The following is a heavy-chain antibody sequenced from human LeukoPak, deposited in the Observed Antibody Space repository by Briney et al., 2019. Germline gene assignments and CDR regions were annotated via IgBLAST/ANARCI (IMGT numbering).Heavy chain of an antibody. V-gene: IGHV3-23*01. J-gene: IGHJ5*02. CDR3: VKRERDGYNFVYNWFDP. CDR1: GFTFSSYA. D-gene: IGHD5-24*01. Sequence: HSGGSLRLSCAASGFTFSSYAMSWVRQAPGKGLEWVSAISGSGGSTYYADSVKGRFTISRDNSKNTLYLQMNSLRAEDTAVYYCVKRERDGYNFVYNWFDPWGQGTLVTVSS. CDR2: ISGSGGST.